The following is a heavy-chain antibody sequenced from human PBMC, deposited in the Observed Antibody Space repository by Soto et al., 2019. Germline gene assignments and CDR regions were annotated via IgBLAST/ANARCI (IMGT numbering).Heavy chain of an antibody. D-gene: IGHD3-22*01. Sequence: SVKVSCKASGGTFSSYAISWVRQAPGQGLEWMGGIIPIFGTANYAQKFQGRVTITADKSTSTAYMELSSLRSEDTAVYYCARDGNYYDSSGYPPGSDYYYYGMDVWGQGTTVTVSS. CDR3: ARDGNYYDSSGYPPGSDYYYYGMDV. J-gene: IGHJ6*02. V-gene: IGHV1-69*06. CDR1: GGTFSSYA. CDR2: IIPIFGTA.